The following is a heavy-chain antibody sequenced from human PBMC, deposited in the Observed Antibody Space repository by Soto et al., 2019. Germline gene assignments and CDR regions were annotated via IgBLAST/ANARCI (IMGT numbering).Heavy chain of an antibody. V-gene: IGHV1-3*01. J-gene: IGHJ1*01. D-gene: IGHD3-22*01. CDR2: INAGNRNT. CDR3: AIQTPSSYDSSGYYLLYFQH. Sequence: ASVKVSCKASGYTFTSYAMHWVRQAPGQRLEWMGWINAGNRNTKYSQKFQGRVTITRDTSASTAYMELSSLRSEDTAVYYCAIQTPSSYDSSGYYLLYFQHWGQGTLVTVSS. CDR1: GYTFTSYA.